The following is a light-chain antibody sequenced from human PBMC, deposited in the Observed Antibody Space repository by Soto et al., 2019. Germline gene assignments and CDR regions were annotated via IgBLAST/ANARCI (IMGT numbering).Light chain of an antibody. CDR2: RNN. Sequence: QSVLTQPPSASGTRGQRVTISCSGSSSNLGSNFVYWYQQLPGAAPKLLISRNNERPSGVPDRFSGSKSGTSASLAISGLRSEDEADYHCAAWDDSLSGVVFGGGTKLTVL. J-gene: IGLJ3*02. CDR3: AAWDDSLSGVV. CDR1: SSNLGSNF. V-gene: IGLV1-47*01.